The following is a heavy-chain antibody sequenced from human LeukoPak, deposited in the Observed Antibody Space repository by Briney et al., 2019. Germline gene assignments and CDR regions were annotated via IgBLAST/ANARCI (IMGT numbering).Heavy chain of an antibody. CDR3: ARVGTYYRSLDS. J-gene: IGHJ4*02. Sequence: PSETLSLTCTVSGGSINDASWNWIQQPPGQGLEWIGYIYHSGGTNYNPSLKSRVTISLDTSKNQFSPKLSSVTAADTAVYYCARVGTYYRSLDSWGQGTLVTVSS. CDR2: IYHSGGT. D-gene: IGHD3-10*01. CDR1: GGSINDAS. V-gene: IGHV4-59*01.